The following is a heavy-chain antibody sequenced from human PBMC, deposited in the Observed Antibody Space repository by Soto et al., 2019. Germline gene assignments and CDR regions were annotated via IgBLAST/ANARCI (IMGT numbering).Heavy chain of an antibody. V-gene: IGHV3-33*01. CDR1: GFTFSSYG. D-gene: IGHD4-17*01. CDR3: ARVRTTVVTHLDAFDL. J-gene: IGHJ3*01. Sequence: QVQLVESGGGVVQPGRSLRLSCAASGFTFSSYGMHWVRQAPGKGLEWVAVIWFDGSNKYYADSVKGRFTISRDNSKNTLYLQMNSLRAEDTAVYYCARVRTTVVTHLDAFDLWGQGTMVTVSS. CDR2: IWFDGSNK.